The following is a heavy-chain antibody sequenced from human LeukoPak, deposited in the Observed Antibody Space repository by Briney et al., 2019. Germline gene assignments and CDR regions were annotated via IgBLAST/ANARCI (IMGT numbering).Heavy chain of an antibody. D-gene: IGHD2-2*01. J-gene: IGHJ3*02. CDR3: ARDRLSWPGVPAANNAFDI. CDR2: IYTSGST. V-gene: IGHV4-61*02. Sequence: PSQTLSLTCTVSGGSISSGSYYWSWIRQPAGKGLEWIGRIYTSGSTNYNPSLKSRVTMSVDTSKNQFSLKLSSVTAADTAVYYCARDRLSWPGVPAANNAFDIWGQGTMVTVSS. CDR1: GGSISSGSYY.